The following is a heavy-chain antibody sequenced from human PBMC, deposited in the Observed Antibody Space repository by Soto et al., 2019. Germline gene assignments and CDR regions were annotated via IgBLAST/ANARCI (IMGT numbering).Heavy chain of an antibody. V-gene: IGHV3-21*02. Sequence: EVQLVESGGGLVKPGGTLRLSCVASGFTFSDYSMNWVRQAPGKGPEWVSTITSNSARAGHKKYADSVQGRFTITRDSAKHALYRQMNRLRGEDTAVYYSARETKDMDILVVDFSHGMGVWGQGTTVTVTS. CDR3: ARETKDMDILVVDFSHGMGV. CDR2: ITSNSARAGHK. CDR1: GFTFSDYS. D-gene: IGHD2-15*01. J-gene: IGHJ6*02.